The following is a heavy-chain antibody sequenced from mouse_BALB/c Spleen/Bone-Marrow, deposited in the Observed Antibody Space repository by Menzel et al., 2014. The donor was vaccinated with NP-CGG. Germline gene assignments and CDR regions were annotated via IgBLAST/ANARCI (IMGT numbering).Heavy chain of an antibody. CDR2: INSNGGST. CDR1: GFTFSSYG. CDR3: ARSQAYYGNYFDY. Sequence: EVNVVDSGGGLVQPGGSLKLSCAASGFTFSSYGMSWVRPTPDKRLELVATINSNGGSTYYPDSVKGRFTIPRDNAKNTLYLQMSSLKSEDTAMYYCARSQAYYGNYFDYWGQGTTLTVSS. D-gene: IGHD2-10*01. J-gene: IGHJ2*01. V-gene: IGHV5-6-3*01.